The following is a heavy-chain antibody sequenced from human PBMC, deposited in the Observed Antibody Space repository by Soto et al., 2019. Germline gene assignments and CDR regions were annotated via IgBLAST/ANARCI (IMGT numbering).Heavy chain of an antibody. CDR1: GGSISSYY. V-gene: IGHV4-59*01. Sequence: SETLSLTCTVSGGSISSYYWSWIRQPPGKGLEWIGYIYYSGGTNYNPSLKSRVTISVDTSKNQFSLKLSSVTAADTAVYYCARARDGYTFTFDIWGQGTMVTVSS. J-gene: IGHJ3*02. CDR2: IYYSGGT. D-gene: IGHD5-12*01. CDR3: ARARDGYTFTFDI.